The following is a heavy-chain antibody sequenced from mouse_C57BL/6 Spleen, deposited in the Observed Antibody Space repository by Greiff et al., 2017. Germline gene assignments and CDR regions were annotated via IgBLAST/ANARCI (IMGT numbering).Heavy chain of an antibody. J-gene: IGHJ4*01. Sequence: EVQLQESGPGLVKPSQSLSLTCSVTGYSITSGYYWNWIRQFPGNKLEWMGYISYDGSNNYNPSLKNRISITRDTSKNQFFLKLNSVTTEDTATYYCARDPYWDDAMDYWGQGTSVTVSS. CDR2: ISYDGSN. CDR3: ARDPYWDDAMDY. D-gene: IGHD4-1*01. V-gene: IGHV3-6*01. CDR1: GYSITSGYY.